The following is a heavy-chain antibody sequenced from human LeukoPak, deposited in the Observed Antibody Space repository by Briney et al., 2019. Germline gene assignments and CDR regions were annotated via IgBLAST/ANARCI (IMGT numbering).Heavy chain of an antibody. V-gene: IGHV1-8*03. Sequence: ASVKVSCKASGYTFTSYDINWVRQATGQGLEWMGWMNPNSGNTGYAQKFQGRVTITRNTSISTAYMELSSLRSEDTAVYYCARGSPLITSPPNWFDPWGQGTLVTVSS. CDR3: ARGSPLITSPPNWFDP. CDR1: GYTFTSYD. D-gene: IGHD3-10*01. CDR2: MNPNSGNT. J-gene: IGHJ5*02.